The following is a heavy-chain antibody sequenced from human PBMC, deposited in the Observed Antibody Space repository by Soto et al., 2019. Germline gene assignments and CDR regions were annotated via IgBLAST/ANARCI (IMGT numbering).Heavy chain of an antibody. CDR3: AKGIKEEWLVYYYYGMDV. J-gene: IGHJ6*02. D-gene: IGHD6-19*01. Sequence: GGSLRVSCAAPGSTFSSYAMSWVRQAPGKGLEWVSAISGSGGSTYYADSVKGRFTISRDNSKNTLYLQMNSLRAEDKAVYYCAKGIKEEWLVYYYYGMDVWGQGTTLTVSS. CDR2: ISGSGGST. CDR1: GSTFSSYA. V-gene: IGHV3-23*01.